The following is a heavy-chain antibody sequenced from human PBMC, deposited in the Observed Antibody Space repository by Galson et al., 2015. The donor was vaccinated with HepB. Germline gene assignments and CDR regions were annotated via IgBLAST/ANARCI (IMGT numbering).Heavy chain of an antibody. CDR2: IAYDATNK. CDR1: GFAFSSYA. D-gene: IGHD6-13*01. J-gene: IGHJ4*02. CDR3: ARDGSVDIGAGGTFDY. V-gene: IGHV3-30*04. Sequence: SLRLSCAASGFAFSSYAMYWVRRAPGKGLEWVAVIAYDATNKYYADSVKGRFTVSRDNSKNTLYLQMNSLRAEDTAVYYCARDGSVDIGAGGTFDYWGQGTLVTVSS.